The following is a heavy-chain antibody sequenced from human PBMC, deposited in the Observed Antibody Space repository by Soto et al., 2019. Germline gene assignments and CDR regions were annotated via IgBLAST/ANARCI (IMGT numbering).Heavy chain of an antibody. CDR1: GYSFMKYG. CDR3: AREASVLIPAAQPSRFDS. CDR2: ISPYSGYT. V-gene: IGHV1-18*01. J-gene: IGHJ4*02. Sequence: ASLKVSCKGFGYSFMKYGINWVRQAPGQGFEWVGWISPYSGYTHSAQKFHGRLTLTTDTAASTAYMELRILRSADTALYYCAREASVLIPAAQPSRFDSWGQGTLVTVSS. D-gene: IGHD2-2*01.